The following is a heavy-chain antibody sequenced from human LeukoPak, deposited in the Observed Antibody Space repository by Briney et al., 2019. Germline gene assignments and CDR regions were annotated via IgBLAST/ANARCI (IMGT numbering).Heavy chain of an antibody. D-gene: IGHD1-26*01. CDR3: ARATRSGSYYFDD. J-gene: IGHJ4*02. CDR2: ISSGSSTK. V-gene: IGHV3-48*04. CDR1: GFTFSSYS. Sequence: GGSLRLSCAASGFTFSSYSMNWVRQAPGKGLEWVSYISSGSSTKYYADSVKGRFTISRDNAKNSLYLQMNSLRAEDTAVYYCARATRSGSYYFDDWGRGTLVTVSS.